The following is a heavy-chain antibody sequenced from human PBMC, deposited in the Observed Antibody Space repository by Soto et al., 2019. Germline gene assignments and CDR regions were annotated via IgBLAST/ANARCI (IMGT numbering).Heavy chain of an antibody. V-gene: IGHV1-46*01. D-gene: IGHD6-19*01. J-gene: IGHJ4*02. Sequence: ASVKVSCKASGYTFTTYYIHWVRQAPGQGLEWVGIINPSGGSTSYAQRFQGRVTMTRDTSTSTVYMELSSLTSEDTAVYYCAKDRGIAVAAGVIDYWGQGTLVTVSS. CDR1: GYTFTTYY. CDR3: AKDRGIAVAAGVIDY. CDR2: INPSGGST.